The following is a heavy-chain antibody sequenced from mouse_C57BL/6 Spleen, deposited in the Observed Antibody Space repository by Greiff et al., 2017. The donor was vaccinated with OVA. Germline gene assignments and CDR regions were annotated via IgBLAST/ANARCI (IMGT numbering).Heavy chain of an antibody. V-gene: IGHV1-15*01. D-gene: IGHD4-1*01. CDR2: IDPETGGT. Sequence: VQLQQSGAELVRPGASVTLSCKASGYTFTDYEMHWVKQTPVHGLEWIGAIDPETGGTAYNQKFKGKAILTADKSSSTAYMELRSLTSKDSAVYYCTGSGGWDGEGYWGQGATLTVSS. J-gene: IGHJ2*01. CDR3: TGSGGWDGEGY. CDR1: GYTFTDYE.